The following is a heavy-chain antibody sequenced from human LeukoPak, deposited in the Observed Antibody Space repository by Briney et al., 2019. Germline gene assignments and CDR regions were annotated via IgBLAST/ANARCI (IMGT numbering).Heavy chain of an antibody. CDR2: IYYSGRT. CDR1: GDSLSRSDSY. J-gene: IGHJ1*01. D-gene: IGHD3-22*01. V-gene: IGHV4-39*01. CDR3: ARRRYYDGSGYLE. Sequence: SETLPLTCAVSGDSLSRSDSYWGWVRQPPGRGREWIGTIYYSGRTYYSPSLKSRVTMSVDPSNNQFSLNLRSVTAADTALYYCARRRYYDGSGYLEWGQGTLLSVSS.